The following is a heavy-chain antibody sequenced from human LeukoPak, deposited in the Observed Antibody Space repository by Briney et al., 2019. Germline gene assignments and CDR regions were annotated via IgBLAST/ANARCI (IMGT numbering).Heavy chain of an antibody. V-gene: IGHV3-64D*06. CDR1: GFTFTSHV. Sequence: PGGSLRLSCSASGFTFTSHVMHWVRQAPGKGLQYVSGISMNVQTTYYAGSVKGRFTISRDSSKNTVYLQMNSLAAEDTAVYYCVREGLERRTNFDYWGQGTLVSVSP. J-gene: IGHJ4*02. CDR3: VREGLERRTNFDY. D-gene: IGHD1-1*01. CDR2: ISMNVQTT.